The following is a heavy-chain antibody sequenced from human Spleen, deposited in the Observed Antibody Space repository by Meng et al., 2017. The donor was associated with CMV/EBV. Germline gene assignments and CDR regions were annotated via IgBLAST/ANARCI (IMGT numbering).Heavy chain of an antibody. D-gene: IGHD3-22*01. J-gene: IGHJ4*02. V-gene: IGHV3-21*01. CDR1: GFTFSSYS. CDR2: ISSSSSYI. CDR3: ARDYYDSSGYYPLGY. Sequence: EVQLVEAGGGVVKHGGSLRLSCAASGFTFSSYSMNWVRQAPGKGLEWVSSISSSSSYIYYADSVKGRFTISRDNAKNSLYLQMNSLRAEDTAVYYCARDYYDSSGYYPLGYWGQGTLVTVDS.